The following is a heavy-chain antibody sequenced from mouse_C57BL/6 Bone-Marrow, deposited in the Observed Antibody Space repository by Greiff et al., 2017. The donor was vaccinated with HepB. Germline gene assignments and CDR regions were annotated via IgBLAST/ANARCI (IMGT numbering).Heavy chain of an antibody. CDR2: ILPGSGST. D-gene: IGHD2-3*01. CDR1: GYTFTGYW. V-gene: IGHV1-9*01. Sequence: VHLVESGAELMKPGASVKLSCKATGYTFTGYWIEWVKQRPGHGLEWIGEILPGSGSTNYNEKFKGKATFTADTSSNTAYMQLSSLTTEDSAIYYCARRGEDDGYIYYYAMDYWGQGTSVTVSS. J-gene: IGHJ4*01. CDR3: ARRGEDDGYIYYYAMDY.